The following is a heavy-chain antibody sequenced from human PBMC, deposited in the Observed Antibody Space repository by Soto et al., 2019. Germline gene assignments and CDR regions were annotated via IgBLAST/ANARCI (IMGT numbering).Heavy chain of an antibody. CDR3: ARDKITGLFDY. J-gene: IGHJ4*02. V-gene: IGHV4-34*01. D-gene: IGHD2-8*02. CDR2: INHSGST. Sequence: SETLSLTCAFYGGSFSGYYWTWIRQPPGTGLEWIGEINHSGSTNYNPSLKSRVTISVDTSKNQFSLKLTSVTAADTAVYYCARDKITGLFDYWGQGTLVTSPQ. CDR1: GGSFSGYY.